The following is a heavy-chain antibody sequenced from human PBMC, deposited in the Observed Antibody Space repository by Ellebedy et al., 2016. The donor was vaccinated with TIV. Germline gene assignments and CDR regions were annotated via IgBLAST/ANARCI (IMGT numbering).Heavy chain of an antibody. J-gene: IGHJ6*02. CDR2: INPSGGST. D-gene: IGHD6-13*01. CDR1: GYTFTSYY. V-gene: IGHV1-46*01. Sequence: ASVTVSCXASGYTFTSYYMHWVRQAPGQGLEWMGIINPSGGSTSYAQKFQGRVTMTRDTSTSTVYMELSSLRSEDTAVYYCASGIAAASGRYYYYGMDVWGQGTTVTVSS. CDR3: ASGIAAASGRYYYYGMDV.